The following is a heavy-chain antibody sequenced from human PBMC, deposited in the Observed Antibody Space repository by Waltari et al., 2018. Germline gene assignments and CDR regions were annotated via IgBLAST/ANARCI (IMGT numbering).Heavy chain of an antibody. J-gene: IGHJ1*01. CDR1: GYTFTSYD. CDR3: AIGAYCGGDCYPGYFQH. V-gene: IGHV1-8*01. CDR2: MNPNSGNT. Sequence: QVQLVQSGAEVKKPGASVKVSCNASGYTFTSYDIHWVRQATGQGLEWMGWMNPNSGNTGYAQKFQGRVTMTRNTSISTAYMELSSLRSEDTAVYYCAIGAYCGGDCYPGYFQHWGQGTLVTVSS. D-gene: IGHD2-21*02.